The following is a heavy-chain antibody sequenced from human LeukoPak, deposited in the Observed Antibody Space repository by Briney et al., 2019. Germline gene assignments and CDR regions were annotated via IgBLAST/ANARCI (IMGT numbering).Heavy chain of an antibody. Sequence: GGSLRLSCAASGFTFSSYSMNWVRQAPGKGLEWVSSISSSSSYIYYADSVKGRFTISRDNAKNSLYLQMNSLRAEDTAVYYCARAPITMVRGVAFDPWGQGTLVTVSS. V-gene: IGHV3-21*01. J-gene: IGHJ5*02. CDR2: ISSSSSYI. CDR3: ARAPITMVRGVAFDP. D-gene: IGHD3-10*01. CDR1: GFTFSSYS.